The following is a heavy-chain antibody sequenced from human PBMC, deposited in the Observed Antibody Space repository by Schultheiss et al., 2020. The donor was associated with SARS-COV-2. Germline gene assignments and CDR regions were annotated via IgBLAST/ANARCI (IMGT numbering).Heavy chain of an antibody. Sequence: SQTLSLTCAVYGGSFSGYYWSWIRQPPGKGLEWIGEINHSGSTNYNPSLKSRVTISVDTSKNQFSLKLSSVTAADTAVYYCARGATSSSWYRLDYWGQGTLVTVSS. CDR2: INHSGST. CDR3: ARGATSSSWYRLDY. J-gene: IGHJ4*02. V-gene: IGHV4-34*01. D-gene: IGHD6-13*01. CDR1: GGSFSGYY.